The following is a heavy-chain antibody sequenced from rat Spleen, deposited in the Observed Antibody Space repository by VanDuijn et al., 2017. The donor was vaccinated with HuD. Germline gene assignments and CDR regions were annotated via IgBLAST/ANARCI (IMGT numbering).Heavy chain of an antibody. CDR2: ITNTGGST. V-gene: IGHV5-31*01. CDR1: GFTFNNYW. Sequence: EVQLVESGGGLVQPGRSLKLSCVASGFTFNNYWMTWIRQAPGKGLEWVASITNTGGSTYYPDSVKGRFTISRDNAKSTLYLQMNSLRSEDTATYYCTRDGYYSSYTDYFDFWGQGVMVTVSS. D-gene: IGHD1-2*01. J-gene: IGHJ2*01. CDR3: TRDGYYSSYTDYFDF.